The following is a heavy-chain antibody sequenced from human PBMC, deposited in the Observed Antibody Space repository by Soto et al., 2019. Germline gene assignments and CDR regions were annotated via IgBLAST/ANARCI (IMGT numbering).Heavy chain of an antibody. Sequence: PGGSLRLSCAASGFIFSNHAMSWVRQVPGKGLEWVSGISAGGNLIYYADSVRGRFTMSRDNSKNMLYLQMNSLRAEDTAVYFFAKRQGIRADAKKFDFWGQGARVTVSS. CDR1: GFIFSNHA. J-gene: IGHJ4*02. D-gene: IGHD2-2*01. CDR3: AKRQGIRADAKKFDF. CDR2: ISAGGNLI. V-gene: IGHV3-23*01.